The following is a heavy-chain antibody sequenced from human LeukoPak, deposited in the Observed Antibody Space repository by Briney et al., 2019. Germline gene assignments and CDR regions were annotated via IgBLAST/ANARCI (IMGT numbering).Heavy chain of an antibody. CDR1: GFTFSSYA. D-gene: IGHD2-2*01. CDR3: ARDSDIVVVPAYYMDV. J-gene: IGHJ6*03. Sequence: GGSLRLSCAASGFTFSSYAMNWVRQAPGKGLEWFSVISGNGGRISYADSVKGRVTISRDNSKKTLYLQMNSLRAEDTAVYYCARDSDIVVVPAYYMDVWGKGTTVTVSS. V-gene: IGHV3-23*01. CDR2: ISGNGGRI.